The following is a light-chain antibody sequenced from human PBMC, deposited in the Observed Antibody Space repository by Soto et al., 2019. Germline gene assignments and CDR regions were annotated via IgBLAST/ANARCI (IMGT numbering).Light chain of an antibody. CDR1: SSDVGGFNY. CDR3: NSYTSCSTYV. CDR2: DVT. J-gene: IGLJ1*01. V-gene: IGLV2-14*03. Sequence: QSALTQPASVSGSPGQSITISCTGTSSDVGGFNYVSWYQQHRGKAPKLMIYDVTNRPSGVSYRFSGSKSGNTASLTISGLQAEDEADYYCNSYTSCSTYVFGTGTKLTVL.